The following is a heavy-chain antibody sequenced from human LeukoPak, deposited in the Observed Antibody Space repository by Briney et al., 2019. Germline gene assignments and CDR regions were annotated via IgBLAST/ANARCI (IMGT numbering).Heavy chain of an antibody. CDR3: ARGIHTFDY. V-gene: IGHV3-73*01. CDR2: IRSKANSYAT. Sequence: GGSLRLSCAASGFTFSGSAMHWVRQASGKGLEWVVRIRSKANSYATACAASVKGRFTISRDDSKNTAYLQMNSLKTEDTAVYYCARGIHTFDYWGQGTLVGVSS. J-gene: IGHJ4*02. D-gene: IGHD5-18*01. CDR1: GFTFSGSA.